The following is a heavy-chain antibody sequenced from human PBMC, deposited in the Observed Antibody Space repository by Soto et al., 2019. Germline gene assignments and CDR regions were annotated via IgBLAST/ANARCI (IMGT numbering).Heavy chain of an antibody. D-gene: IGHD2-15*01. Sequence: QITLRESGPTLVKSTQSLTLTCHFSGFSLTTSGVGVGWFRQKPGEALEWLALIFWDGNKRYSPSLTNRVTIAKDACKNEVVLTMTHVLPGDTATHLCAHFTPAMEGNVFESWGPGIHGTVSS. V-gene: IGHV2-5*02. CDR2: IFWDGNK. CDR3: AHFTPAMEGNVFES. J-gene: IGHJ1*01. CDR1: GFSLTTSGVG.